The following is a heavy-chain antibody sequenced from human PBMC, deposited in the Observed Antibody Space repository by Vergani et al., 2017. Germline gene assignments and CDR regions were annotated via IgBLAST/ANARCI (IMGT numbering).Heavy chain of an antibody. CDR1: GFTFNRYG. J-gene: IGHJ4*02. V-gene: IGHV3-30*02. CDR3: ARDLAYCHEGSCAL. CDR2: VLFYGSNE. D-gene: IGHD2-15*01. Sequence: QVQLVQSGGGVVQPGGSLRLSCVASGFTFNRYGMQWVRQAPGKGLEWVAYVLFYGSNEYYADSVKGLFIVSRDNSNDALYLQMNSLRTDDTAVYYCARDLAYCHEGSCALWGQGSVVTVSS.